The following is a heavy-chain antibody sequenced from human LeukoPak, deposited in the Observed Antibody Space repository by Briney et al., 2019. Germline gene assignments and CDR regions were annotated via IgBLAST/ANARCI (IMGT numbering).Heavy chain of an antibody. V-gene: IGHV3-64*01. CDR1: GFTFSSYA. D-gene: IGHD3-22*01. Sequence: GGSLRLSCAASGFTFSSYAMHWVRQAPGKGLEYVSAISSNGGSTYYANSVKGRFTISRDNSKNTLYLQMGSLRAEDMAVYYCASSWYYYDPSLDYWGQGTLVTVSS. CDR2: ISSNGGST. CDR3: ASSWYYYDPSLDY. J-gene: IGHJ4*02.